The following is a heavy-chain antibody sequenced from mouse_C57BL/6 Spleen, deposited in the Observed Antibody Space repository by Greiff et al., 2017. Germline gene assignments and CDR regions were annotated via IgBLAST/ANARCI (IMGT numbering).Heavy chain of an antibody. CDR3: ARGDSYAMDY. V-gene: IGHV14-2*01. Sequence: VQLKQSGAELVKPGASVKLSCTASGFNIKDYYMPWVKQRTEQGLEWIGRIDPGDGDTKYAPKFQGKATITADTSSNTDYLQLSSLTSEDTAVYYCARGDSYAMDYWGQGTSVTVSS. CDR2: IDPGDGDT. CDR1: GFNIKDYY. J-gene: IGHJ4*01.